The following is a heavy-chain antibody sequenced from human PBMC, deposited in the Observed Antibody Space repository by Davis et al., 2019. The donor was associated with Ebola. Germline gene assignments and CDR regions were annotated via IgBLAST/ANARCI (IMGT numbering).Heavy chain of an antibody. V-gene: IGHV3-9*01. Sequence: PGGSLRLSCAASGFAFDDYAMHWVRQAPGKGLEWVSGISWNSGSIGYADSVKGRFTISRDNAKNSLYLQMNSLRAEDTALYYCAKVSADRQNAFDCWGQGTLVTVSS. CDR1: GFAFDDYA. CDR3: AKVSADRQNAFDC. J-gene: IGHJ4*02. D-gene: IGHD6-6*01. CDR2: ISWNSGSI.